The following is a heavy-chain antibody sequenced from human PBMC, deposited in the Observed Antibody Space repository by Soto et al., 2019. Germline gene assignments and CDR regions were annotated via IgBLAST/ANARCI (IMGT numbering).Heavy chain of an antibody. V-gene: IGHV1-69*06. J-gene: IGHJ6*02. CDR3: ERDQPLSFLGGLPPTYYNYGRNV. Sequence: SVKVSCKASGYSFDSYGLSWVRQAPGQGLEWMGGISASIGTANYAQKFQGRVTITADKSTNTAYMELRSLNTEDTAVYYCERDQPLSFLGGLPPTYYNYGRNVGGQGTRVPVSS. D-gene: IGHD3-16*01. CDR2: ISASIGTA. CDR1: GYSFDSYG.